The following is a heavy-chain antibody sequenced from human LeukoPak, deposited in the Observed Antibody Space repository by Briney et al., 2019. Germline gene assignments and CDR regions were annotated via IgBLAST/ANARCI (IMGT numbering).Heavy chain of an antibody. J-gene: IGHJ4*02. D-gene: IGHD2-2*01. CDR1: GYIFTSYA. CDR3: ARGGIVVVPAAILKGFDY. Sequence: ASVKVSCKASGYIFTSYAMHWVRQAPGQRLEWMGWINAGNGNTKYSQKFQGRVTITRDTSASTAYMELSSLRSEDTAVYYCARGGIVVVPAAILKGFDYWGQGTLVTVSS. V-gene: IGHV1-3*01. CDR2: INAGNGNT.